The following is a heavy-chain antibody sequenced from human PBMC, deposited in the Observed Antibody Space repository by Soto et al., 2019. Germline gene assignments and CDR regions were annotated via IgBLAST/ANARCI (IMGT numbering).Heavy chain of an antibody. CDR1: GGSFSGYY. D-gene: IGHD2-2*02. Sequence: SDTLSLTCAVYGGSFSGYYWSWIRQPPGKGLEWIGEINHSGSTNYNPSLKSRVTISVDTSKNQFSLKLSSVTAADTAVYYCATGFAIVPAAIDGMDVWGQGTTVTVSS. J-gene: IGHJ6*02. CDR2: INHSGST. CDR3: ATGFAIVPAAIDGMDV. V-gene: IGHV4-34*01.